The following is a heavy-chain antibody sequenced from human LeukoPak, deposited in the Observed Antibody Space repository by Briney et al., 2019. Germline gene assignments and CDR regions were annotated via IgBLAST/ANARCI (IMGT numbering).Heavy chain of an antibody. V-gene: IGHV3-21*01. CDR3: ARGLRYTTFDP. CDR1: GFTFSSYS. J-gene: IGHJ5*02. Sequence: GGSLRLSCAASGFTFSSYSMNWVRQAPGKGLEWVSSISSSSSYIYYADSVKGRFTISRDNAKNSLYLRMNSLRAEDTAVYYCARGLRYTTFDPWGREPWSPSPQ. CDR2: ISSSSSYI. D-gene: IGHD3-9*01.